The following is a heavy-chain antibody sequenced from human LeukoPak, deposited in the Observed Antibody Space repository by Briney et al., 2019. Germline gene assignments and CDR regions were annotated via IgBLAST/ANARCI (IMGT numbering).Heavy chain of an antibody. V-gene: IGHV3-7*01. CDR1: GFTFSTYW. J-gene: IGHJ4*02. CDR2: IKQDGSEK. CDR3: TREAAAGIDY. Sequence: PGGSLRLSCAASGFTFSTYWMSWVRQAPGKGLEWVANIKQDGSEKYYLDSVKGRFTISRDNAKNSLYLQINSLRAEDTAVYFCTREAAAGIDYWGQGTLVTVPS. D-gene: IGHD6-13*01.